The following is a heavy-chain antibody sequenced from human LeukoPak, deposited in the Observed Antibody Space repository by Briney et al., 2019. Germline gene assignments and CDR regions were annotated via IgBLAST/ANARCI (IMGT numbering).Heavy chain of an antibody. D-gene: IGHD2-21*02. J-gene: IGHJ4*02. CDR1: GGSISSSSFY. V-gene: IGHV4-39*01. CDR3: ARLEVTDSYYFDY. Sequence: SETLSLTCTVSGGSISSSSFYWGWIRQSPGTGLEYIATIYYSGGTYYNPSFESRVTISVDTSKNQFSLKLSSVTAADTAVYYCARLEVTDSYYFDYWGQGTLVTVSS. CDR2: IYYSGGT.